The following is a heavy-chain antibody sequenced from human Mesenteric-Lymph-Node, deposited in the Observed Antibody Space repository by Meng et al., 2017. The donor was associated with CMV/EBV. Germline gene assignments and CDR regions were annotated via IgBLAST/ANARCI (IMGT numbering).Heavy chain of an antibody. D-gene: IGHD3-10*01. V-gene: IGHV1-18*01. CDR2: ISAYNGNT. Sequence: GYTFASYGISWVRQAPGQGLEWRGWISAYNGNTNYAQKLQGRVTMTTDTSTSTAYMELSRLRSDDTAVYYCARAPKLLWFGELYFYWGQGTLVTVSS. CDR1: GYTFASYG. J-gene: IGHJ4*02. CDR3: ARAPKLLWFGELYFY.